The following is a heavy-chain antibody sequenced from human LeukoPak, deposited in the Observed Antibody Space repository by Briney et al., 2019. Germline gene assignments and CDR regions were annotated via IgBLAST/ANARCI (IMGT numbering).Heavy chain of an antibody. CDR2: ISYDGSNK. V-gene: IGHV3-30-3*01. J-gene: IGHJ4*02. Sequence: GRSLRLSCAASGFTFSSYAMHWVRQAPGKGLEWVAVISYDGSNKYYADSVKGRFTITRDNSKNTLYLQMNSLRAEDTAVFYCARGSLGSSTSSDCCPLDYWGQGVLVTVSS. CDR1: GFTFSSYA. CDR3: ARGSLGSSTSSDCCPLDY. D-gene: IGHD2-21*01.